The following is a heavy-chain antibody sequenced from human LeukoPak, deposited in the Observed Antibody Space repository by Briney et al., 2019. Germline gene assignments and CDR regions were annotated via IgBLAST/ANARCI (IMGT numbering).Heavy chain of an antibody. D-gene: IGHD3-10*01. CDR2: IYYTGST. CDR3: ARAPILLWFGEFSLDY. J-gene: IGHJ4*02. V-gene: IGHV4-39*07. CDR1: SCSVRSSSYY. Sequence: ASETLSLTCTVSSCSVRSSSYYWGCLRQPPGKGLEWIGSIYYTGSTYYNPSPKSRVSISVNTSKNQFSLRLTSVTAADTAVYYCARAPILLWFGEFSLDYWGQGTLVTVSS.